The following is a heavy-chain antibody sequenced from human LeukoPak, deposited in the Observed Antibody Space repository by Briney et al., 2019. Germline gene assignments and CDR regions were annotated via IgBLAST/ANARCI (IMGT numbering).Heavy chain of an antibody. CDR1: GGSFSGYY. J-gene: IGHJ3*02. CDR3: ARERGYRYCSSTSCYNDAFDI. Sequence: SETLSLTCAVYGGSFSGYYWSWIRQPPGKGLEWIGEINHSGSTNYNPSLKSRVTISVDTSKNQFSLKLSSVTAADTAVYYCARERGYRYCSSTSCYNDAFDIWGQGTMVTVSS. CDR2: INHSGST. D-gene: IGHD2-2*02. V-gene: IGHV4-34*01.